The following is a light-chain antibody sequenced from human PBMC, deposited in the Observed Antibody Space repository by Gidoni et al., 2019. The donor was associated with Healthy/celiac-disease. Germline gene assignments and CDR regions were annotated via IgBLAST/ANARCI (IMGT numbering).Light chain of an antibody. CDR2: AAS. J-gene: IGKJ4*01. CDR1: QSISSY. V-gene: IGKV1-39*01. CDR3: QQSYSTPLT. Sequence: DIQMTQSPSSLSASVGDRVTITCRASQSISSYLNWYQQKPGKAPKLLIYAASSLQSGVPSRFSGSGSWTDFTLTISSLQPEDFATYYCQQSYSTPLTFCGGTKVEIK.